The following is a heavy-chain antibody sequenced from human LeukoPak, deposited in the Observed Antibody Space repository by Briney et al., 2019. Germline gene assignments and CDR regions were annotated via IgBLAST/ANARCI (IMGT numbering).Heavy chain of an antibody. D-gene: IGHD5-12*01. CDR1: GGSFSGYY. V-gene: IGHV4-31*11. J-gene: IGHJ4*02. CDR3: GRTSGYDLYYFDS. CDR2: IYYSGST. Sequence: SETLSLTCAVYGGSFSGYYWSWIRQHPGKGLEWIGYIYYSGSTYYSPSLKSRVTISVDTSKNQFSLKLSSVTAADTAVYYCGRTSGYDLYYFDSWGQGTLVTVSS.